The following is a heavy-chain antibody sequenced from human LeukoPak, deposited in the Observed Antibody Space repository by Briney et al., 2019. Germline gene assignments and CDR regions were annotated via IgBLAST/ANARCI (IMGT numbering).Heavy chain of an antibody. D-gene: IGHD6-19*01. Sequence: SETLSLTCTVSGGSISSSDYYWGWIRQPPGKGLEWIGNIYYSGSTYYSPSLKSRVTISVDTSKNQFSLKLSSVTAADTAVYYCARGAYSSGWYGANFDYWGQGTLVTVSS. CDR2: IYYSGST. CDR3: ARGAYSSGWYGANFDY. V-gene: IGHV4-39*07. J-gene: IGHJ4*02. CDR1: GGSISSSDYY.